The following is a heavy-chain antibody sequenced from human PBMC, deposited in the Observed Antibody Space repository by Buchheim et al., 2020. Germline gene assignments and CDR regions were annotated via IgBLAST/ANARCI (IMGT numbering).Heavy chain of an antibody. CDR3: AKGVLAWEW. D-gene: IGHD1-26*01. CDR2: ISYDGSNK. Sequence: QVQLVESGGGVVQPGRSLRLSCAASGFTFSSYGMHWVRQAPGKGLEWVAVISYDGSNKYYADSVKGRFTIYRDNSKHQMYLQMNSLRAEDTAVYYCAKGVLAWEWWGQGTL. J-gene: IGHJ4*02. CDR1: GFTFSSYG. V-gene: IGHV3-30*18.